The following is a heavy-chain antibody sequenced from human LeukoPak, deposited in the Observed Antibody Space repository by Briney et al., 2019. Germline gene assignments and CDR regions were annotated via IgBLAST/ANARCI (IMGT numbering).Heavy chain of an antibody. CDR1: GFTFSKNV. D-gene: IGHD3-22*01. CDR3: ARGQAYYYDSSGLTFDY. CDR2: ISVNGAYT. J-gene: IGHJ4*02. Sequence: QPGGSLRLSCAAKGFTFSKNVMFWVRQAPGKGLEYVSAISVNGAYTYYANPVKGRFTISRDNSKNTLYLQMDSLKPEDMAVYYCARGQAYYYDSSGLTFDYWGQGTLVTVSS. V-gene: IGHV3-64*01.